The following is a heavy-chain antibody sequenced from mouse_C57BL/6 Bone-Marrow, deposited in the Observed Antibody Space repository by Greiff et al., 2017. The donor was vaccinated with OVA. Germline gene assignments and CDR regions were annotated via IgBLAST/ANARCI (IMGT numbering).Heavy chain of an antibody. Sequence: EVQLVESGGGLVKPGGSLKLSCAASGFTFSDYGMHWVRQAPEKGLEWVAYISSGSSTIYYADTVKGRFTISRDNAKNTLFLQMTSLRSEDTAMYYCASLYGSSLYYFDYWGQGTTLTVSS. D-gene: IGHD1-1*01. V-gene: IGHV5-17*01. CDR2: ISSGSSTI. J-gene: IGHJ2*01. CDR3: ASLYGSSLYYFDY. CDR1: GFTFSDYG.